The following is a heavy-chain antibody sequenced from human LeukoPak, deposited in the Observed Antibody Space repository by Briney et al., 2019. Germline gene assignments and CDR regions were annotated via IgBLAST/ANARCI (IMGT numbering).Heavy chain of an antibody. CDR2: IHHSGST. Sequence: PSETLSLTCTVSGYSISSGYYWGWIRQPPGKGLEWIGSIHHSGSTYYNPSLKSRVTISVDTSKNQFSLKLSSVTAADTAVYYCARGSIHGSSSYYMDVWGKGTTVTVSS. J-gene: IGHJ6*03. D-gene: IGHD6-6*01. CDR1: GYSISSGYY. V-gene: IGHV4-38-2*02. CDR3: ARGSIHGSSSYYMDV.